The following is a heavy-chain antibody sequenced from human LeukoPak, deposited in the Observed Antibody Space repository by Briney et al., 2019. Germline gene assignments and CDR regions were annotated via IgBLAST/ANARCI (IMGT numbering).Heavy chain of an antibody. Sequence: GASVKVSCKASEYTFTSYDINWVRRATGQGLEWMGWMNPNSGNTGYAQRFQGRITMTRNTSISTACLELSGLRSEDTAVYHCARAPHPEVNGYNYGWNYWGQGTLVTVSS. V-gene: IGHV1-8*01. CDR1: EYTFTSYD. CDR2: MNPNSGNT. CDR3: ARAPHPEVNGYNYGWNY. D-gene: IGHD5-18*01. J-gene: IGHJ4*02.